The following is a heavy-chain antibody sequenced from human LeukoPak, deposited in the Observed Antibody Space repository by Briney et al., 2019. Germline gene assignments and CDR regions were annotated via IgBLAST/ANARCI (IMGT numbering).Heavy chain of an antibody. CDR1: GGSISSYY. J-gene: IGHJ6*03. Sequence: SETLSLTCTVSGGSISSYYWSWIRQPAGKGLEWIGRIYTSGSTNYNPSLKSRVTMSVDTSKNQFSLKLSSVTAADTAVYYCAAAPGPIFGVVIDYYYYMDVWGKGTTVTVSS. CDR3: AAAPGPIFGVVIDYYYYMDV. D-gene: IGHD3-3*01. V-gene: IGHV4-4*07. CDR2: IYTSGST.